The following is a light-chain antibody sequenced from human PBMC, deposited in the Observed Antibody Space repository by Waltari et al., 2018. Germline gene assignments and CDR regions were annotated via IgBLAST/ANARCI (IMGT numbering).Light chain of an antibody. CDR3: AAWDDSLNAYV. V-gene: IGLV1-44*01. CDR1: SSNIGRNT. Sequence: QSVVTQPPSRSGAPGQRVTIFCSGGSSNIGRNTVNWYQHVPGTAPKLLIYSNDQRPSGVPDRFSDSKSGTSSSLAIGGLRSEDEADYYCAAWDDSLNAYVFGSGTRAAVL. J-gene: IGLJ1*01. CDR2: SND.